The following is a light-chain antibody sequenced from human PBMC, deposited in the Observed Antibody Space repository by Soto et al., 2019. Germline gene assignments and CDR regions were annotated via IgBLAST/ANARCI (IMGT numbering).Light chain of an antibody. CDR1: QDISKN. J-gene: IGKJ5*01. CDR2: DAS. Sequence: IQMTQSPSSLSASVGDRVTITCQASQDISKNLNWYQQKPGKAPKLLIYDASSLQTGVPSRFSVSGSATHFTFTISSLQPEDVATYYCQHYDNLLPITFGQGTRLEIK. V-gene: IGKV1-33*01. CDR3: QHYDNLLPIT.